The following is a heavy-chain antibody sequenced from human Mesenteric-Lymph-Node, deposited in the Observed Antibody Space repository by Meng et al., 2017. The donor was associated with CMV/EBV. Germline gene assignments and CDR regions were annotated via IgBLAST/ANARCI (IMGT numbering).Heavy chain of an antibody. D-gene: IGHD2-2*01. J-gene: IGHJ6*02. CDR1: GYTFTGYY. CDR2: INPNSGGT. V-gene: IGHV1-2*02. CDR3: ARDWGAAAIFDYYYYGMDV. Sequence: ASVKVSCKASGYTFTGYYTHWVRQAPGQGLEWMGWINPNSGGTNYAQKFQGRVTMTRDTSISTAYMELSRLRSDDTAVYYCARDWGAAAIFDYYYYGMDVWGQGTTVTVSS.